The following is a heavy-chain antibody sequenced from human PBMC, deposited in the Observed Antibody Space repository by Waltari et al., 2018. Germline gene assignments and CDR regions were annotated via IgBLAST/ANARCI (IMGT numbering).Heavy chain of an antibody. D-gene: IGHD3-10*01. CDR3: ARLEVRGVNYFDY. V-gene: IGHV4-39*01. CDR2: IYYSGST. CDR1: GGSISSSSYY. Sequence: QLQLQESGPGLVKPSETLSLTCTVSGGSISSSSYYWGWIRQPPGKGLEWIGSIYYSGSTYYNPSLKRRVTISVDTSKNQFSLKLSSVTAADTAVYYCARLEVRGVNYFDYWGQGTLVTVSS. J-gene: IGHJ4*02.